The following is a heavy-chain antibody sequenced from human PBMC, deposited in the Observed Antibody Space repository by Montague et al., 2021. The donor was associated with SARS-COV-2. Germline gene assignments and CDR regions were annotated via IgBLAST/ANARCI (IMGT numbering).Heavy chain of an antibody. D-gene: IGHD6-13*01. CDR3: ATLSRRTAAGTRDYFGLDV. Sequence: SETLSLTCRVSGDSISTSTWWTWVRQTPGKGLEWIGEIFHSGTIXYNPSLKSRVSISVDKSNNQFSLRLSSLIAADTAVYYCATLSRRTAAGTRDYFGLDVRGQGTTVVVSS. J-gene: IGHJ6*02. V-gene: IGHV4-4*02. CDR1: GDSISTSTW. CDR2: IFHSGTI.